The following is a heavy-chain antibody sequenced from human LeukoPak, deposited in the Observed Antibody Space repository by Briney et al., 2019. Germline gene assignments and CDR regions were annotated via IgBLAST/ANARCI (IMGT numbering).Heavy chain of an antibody. D-gene: IGHD6-13*01. J-gene: IGHJ4*02. CDR3: ARAGIAGSPSGY. CDR1: GGSFSGYY. CDR2: INHSGST. Sequence: SETLSLTCAVYGGSFSGYYWSWIRQPPGKGLEWIGEINHSGSTNYHPSLKSRATMSIDTTKNQFSLRLRSVTAADTAVYFCARAGIAGSPSGYWGQGTLVTVSS. V-gene: IGHV4-34*01.